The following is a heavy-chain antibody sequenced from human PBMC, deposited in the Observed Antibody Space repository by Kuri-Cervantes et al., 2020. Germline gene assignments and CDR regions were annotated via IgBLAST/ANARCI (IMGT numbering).Heavy chain of an antibody. CDR1: GFTFGDYA. J-gene: IGHJ4*02. CDR3: AKGKRDYGDYFDY. Sequence: GESLKISCTTSGFTFGDYAISWVRQAPGKGLEWVSDISNSGGSTHYADSVKGRFTISRDNSKNTLYVPMNSLRAEDTAVYYCAKGKRDYGDYFDYWGQGTLVTVSS. CDR2: ISNSGGST. D-gene: IGHD4-17*01. V-gene: IGHV3-23*01.